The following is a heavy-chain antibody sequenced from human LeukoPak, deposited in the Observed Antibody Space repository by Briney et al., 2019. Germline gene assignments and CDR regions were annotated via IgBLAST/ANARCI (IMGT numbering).Heavy chain of an antibody. CDR2: ISGSGGST. J-gene: IGHJ4*02. D-gene: IGHD3-10*01. Sequence: GGSLRLSCAASGFTFSSYAMSWVRQAPGKGLEWVSAISGSGGSTYYADSVKGRFTISRDNSKNTLYLQMNSLRAEDTAVYYCAKDRGYYGSGSYPTPTDYWGQGTLVTVSS. CDR1: GFTFSSYA. CDR3: AKDRGYYGSGSYPTPTDY. V-gene: IGHV3-23*01.